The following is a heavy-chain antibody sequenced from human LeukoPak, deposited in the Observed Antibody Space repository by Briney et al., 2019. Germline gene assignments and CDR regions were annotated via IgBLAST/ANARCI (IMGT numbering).Heavy chain of an antibody. J-gene: IGHJ6*03. CDR1: GGSISGSSYY. Sequence: PSETLSLTCTVSGGSISGSSYYWGWIRQPPGRGLEWIVNIYYSRTTYYSPTLRSRVTTSVGTSKNQFSQKMSSVTAAVSAVYYCARHERGSPSLRYHFYIDVWGKGTRVTVSS. CDR2: IYYSRTT. V-gene: IGHV4-39*01. D-gene: IGHD3-10*01. CDR3: ARHERGSPSLRYHFYIDV.